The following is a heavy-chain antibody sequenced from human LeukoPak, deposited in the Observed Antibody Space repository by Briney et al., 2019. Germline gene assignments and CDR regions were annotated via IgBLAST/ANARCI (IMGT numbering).Heavy chain of an antibody. Sequence: GGSLRLSCAASGFTFSSYAMSWVRQTPGKGLEWVSFVTGSGDTTYYADSVKGRFTISRDNSKNTLYLQMNGLRAEDTAVYYCARRGTAGATDLDYWGQGTLVTVSS. CDR1: GFTFSSYA. CDR2: VTGSGDTT. J-gene: IGHJ4*02. CDR3: ARRGTAGATDLDY. V-gene: IGHV3-23*01. D-gene: IGHD4/OR15-4a*01.